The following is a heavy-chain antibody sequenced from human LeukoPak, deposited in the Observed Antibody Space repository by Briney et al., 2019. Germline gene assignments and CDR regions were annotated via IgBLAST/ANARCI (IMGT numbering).Heavy chain of an antibody. V-gene: IGHV3-15*01. CDR1: GFTVSSNY. CDR2: IKSKADDGAT. CDR3: TTGERRFDSSGFYPYYFDY. D-gene: IGHD3-22*01. J-gene: IGHJ4*02. Sequence: GGSLRLSCAASGFTVSSNYMSWVRQVPGKGLEWVGRIKSKADDGATDYAAPVKGRFTISRDDSKNTLYLQMHSLKTEDTAVYHCTTGERRFDSSGFYPYYFDYWGQGTLVTVSS.